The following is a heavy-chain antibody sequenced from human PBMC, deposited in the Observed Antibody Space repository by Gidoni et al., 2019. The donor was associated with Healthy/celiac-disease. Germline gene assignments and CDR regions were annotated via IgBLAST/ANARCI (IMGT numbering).Heavy chain of an antibody. V-gene: IGHV1-69*01. Sequence: QVQLVQSGAEVKKPGSSVKVSCKASGGTFSSYAISWVRQAPGQGLEWMGGIIPIFGTANYAQKFQGRVTITADESTSTAYMELSSLRSEDTAVYYCARVWDCSSTSCSESNAFDIWGQGTMVTVSS. D-gene: IGHD2-2*01. J-gene: IGHJ3*02. CDR2: IIPIFGTA. CDR3: ARVWDCSSTSCSESNAFDI. CDR1: GGTFSSYA.